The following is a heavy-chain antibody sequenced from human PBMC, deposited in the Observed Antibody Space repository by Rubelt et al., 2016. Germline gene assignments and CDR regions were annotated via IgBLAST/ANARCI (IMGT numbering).Heavy chain of an antibody. CDR3: ATANSDCGSVMCHKGYFDH. J-gene: IGHJ4*02. V-gene: IGHV4-34*01. Sequence: QVQLQQWGAGLLKPSETLSLTCAVYGGSFSGYYWSWIRQPPGKGLEWIGEINHSGSTNYNPSLKSRVTISVDTSKNQFSLKLSPVTAADTAVYYCATANSDCGSVMCHKGYFDHWGQGTQVSVSS. D-gene: IGHD2-21*01. CDR2: INHSGST. CDR1: GGSFSGYY.